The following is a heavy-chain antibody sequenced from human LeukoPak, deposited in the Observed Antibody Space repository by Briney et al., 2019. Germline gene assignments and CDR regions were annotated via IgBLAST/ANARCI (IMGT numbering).Heavy chain of an antibody. D-gene: IGHD3-22*01. V-gene: IGHV3-64*01. CDR2: ISSNGGST. CDR1: GFTFSSYA. J-gene: IGHJ4*02. Sequence: GGSLRLSCAASGFTFSSYAMHWVRQAPGKGLEYVSAISSNGGSTYYANSVKGRFTISRDNSKNTLYLQMGSLRAEDMAVYYCARGPGRNYDSSGYYVFAFDYWGQGTLVTVSS. CDR3: ARGPGRNYDSSGYYVFAFDY.